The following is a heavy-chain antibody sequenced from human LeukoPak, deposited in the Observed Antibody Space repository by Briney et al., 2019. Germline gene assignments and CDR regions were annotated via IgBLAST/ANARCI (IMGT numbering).Heavy chain of an antibody. D-gene: IGHD3-22*01. Sequence: SETLSLTCAVSGGSISSNNWWSWVRQPPGKGLEWIGEIYHSGSTNYNPSLKSRVTISVDKSKNQFSLKLSSVTAADTAVYYCAGLVGRYSSGLYYYYFDYWGQGTLVTVSS. J-gene: IGHJ4*02. V-gene: IGHV4-4*02. CDR1: GGSISSNNW. CDR3: AGLVGRYSSGLYYYYFDY. CDR2: IYHSGST.